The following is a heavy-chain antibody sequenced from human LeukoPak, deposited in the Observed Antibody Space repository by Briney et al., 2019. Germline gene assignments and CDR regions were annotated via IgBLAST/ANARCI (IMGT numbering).Heavy chain of an antibody. Sequence: PSETLSLTCTVSGGSISSRSYYWGWFRQPPGKGLEWIGSIYYSGSTYYNPSLKSRVTIFVDTSNNQFSLKLSSVTAADTAVYYCARGYSSGWRYFDYWGQGTLVTVSS. CDR3: ARGYSSGWRYFDY. D-gene: IGHD6-19*01. V-gene: IGHV4-39*07. J-gene: IGHJ4*02. CDR2: IYYSGST. CDR1: GGSISSRSYY.